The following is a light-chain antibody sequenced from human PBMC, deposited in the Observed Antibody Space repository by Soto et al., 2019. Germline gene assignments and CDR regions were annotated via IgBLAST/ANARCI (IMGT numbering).Light chain of an antibody. Sequence: DIQMTQSPSSLSASVGDRVTITCRASQSISSYLNWYQQKPGKAPKLLIYAASSLQSGVPSRFSGSGSGTDFTLTISSLQPEDFATYYCQQSYSTPITFSQGTRLRL. J-gene: IGKJ5*01. CDR2: AAS. V-gene: IGKV1-39*01. CDR1: QSISSY. CDR3: QQSYSTPIT.